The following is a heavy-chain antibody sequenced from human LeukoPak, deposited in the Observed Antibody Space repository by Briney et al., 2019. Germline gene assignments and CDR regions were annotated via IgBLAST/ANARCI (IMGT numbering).Heavy chain of an antibody. J-gene: IGHJ4*02. D-gene: IGHD1-26*01. V-gene: IGHV3-66*01. CDR2: IYSGGST. CDR1: GFTFSSYA. Sequence: QSGGSLRLSCAASGFTFSSYAMHWVRQAPGKGLEWVSVIYSGGSTYYADSVKGRFTISRDNFKNTLYLQMSSLRAEDTAVYYCATTFGGSYTAFDYWGQGALVTVSS. CDR3: ATTFGGSYTAFDY.